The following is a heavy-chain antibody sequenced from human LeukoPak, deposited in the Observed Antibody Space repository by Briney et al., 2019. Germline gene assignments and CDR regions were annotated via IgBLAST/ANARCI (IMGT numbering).Heavy chain of an antibody. J-gene: IGHJ4*02. CDR2: TSAYNGNT. V-gene: IGHV1-18*01. D-gene: IGHD3-22*01. CDR1: GYTFTSYG. Sequence: ASVKVSCKASGYTFTSYGISWVRQAPGQGLEWMGWTSAYNGNTNYAQKLQGRVTMTTDTSTSTAYMELRSLRSDDTAVYYCARGGYYYDSSGSEYYFDYWGQGTLVTVSS. CDR3: ARGGYYYDSSGSEYYFDY.